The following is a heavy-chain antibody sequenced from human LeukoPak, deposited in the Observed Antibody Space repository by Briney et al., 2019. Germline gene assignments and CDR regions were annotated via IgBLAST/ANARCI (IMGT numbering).Heavy chain of an antibody. D-gene: IGHD4-17*01. V-gene: IGHV4-39*07. CDR1: GASISGSGYY. CDR3: ARDWGYGVNYWYFDL. Sequence: SETLSLTCAVSGASISGSGYYWGWIRQPPGKGLEWIGNIYYSGSTYYNASLQSRVTISIDMSKNEFSLRLNSVTAADTAVYYCARDWGYGVNYWYFDLWGRGTLVTVSS. J-gene: IGHJ2*01. CDR2: IYYSGST.